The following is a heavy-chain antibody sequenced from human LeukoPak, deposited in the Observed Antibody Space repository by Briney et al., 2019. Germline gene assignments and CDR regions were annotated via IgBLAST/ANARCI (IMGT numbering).Heavy chain of an antibody. V-gene: IGHV4-30-2*01. CDR2: IYNSGST. D-gene: IGHD5-12*01. Sequence: SETLSLTCAVSGGSISSGGYSWSWIRQPPGKGLEWIGYIYNSGSTYYNPSLKSRVTISVDMSKNQFSLRLSSVTAADTAVYFCGRGGYSGYETLGRVDYWGQGTLVTVSS. CDR3: GRGGYSGYETLGRVDY. J-gene: IGHJ4*02. CDR1: GGSISSGGYS.